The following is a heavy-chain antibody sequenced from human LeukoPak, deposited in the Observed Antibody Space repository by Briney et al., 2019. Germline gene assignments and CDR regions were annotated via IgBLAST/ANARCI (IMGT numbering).Heavy chain of an antibody. V-gene: IGHV3-7*01. CDR1: GFTFSSYW. CDR2: IKQDGSEK. J-gene: IGHJ3*02. D-gene: IGHD3-9*01. CDR3: ARGKAYYDILTGYPHDAFDI. Sequence: PGGSLRLSCAASGFTFSSYWMSWVRQAPGKGLEWVANIKQDGSEKYYVDSVKGRFTISRDNAKNSLYLQMNSLRAEDTAVYYCARGKAYYDILTGYPHDAFDIWGQGTMVTVSS.